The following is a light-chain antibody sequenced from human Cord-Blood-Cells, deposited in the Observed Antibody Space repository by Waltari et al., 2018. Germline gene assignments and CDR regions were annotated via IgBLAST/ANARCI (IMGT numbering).Light chain of an antibody. Sequence: DIQMTQSPSSLSASVGDRVTITCQASQDISNYLNWYQQKPGKAPQLLIYDASNLETAVPSRFSGSGSGTDFTFTISSLQPEDIATYYCQQYDNLLFTFGPGTKVDIK. CDR3: QQYDNLLFT. CDR1: QDISNY. V-gene: IGKV1-33*01. CDR2: DAS. J-gene: IGKJ3*01.